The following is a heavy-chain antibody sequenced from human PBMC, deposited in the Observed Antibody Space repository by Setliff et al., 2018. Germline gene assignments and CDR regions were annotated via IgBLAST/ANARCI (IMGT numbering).Heavy chain of an antibody. V-gene: IGHV4-39*01. D-gene: IGHD3-22*01. Sequence: SETLSLTCTVSAGSISSSSYYWGWIRQPPGKGLEWIATIHYSGSTYYNPSLKSRDTTSVDTSKNQFSLKLSSVTAADTAVYYCARQGRKSDSRGYYYWTDFDYWGQGALVTVSS. CDR3: ARQGRKSDSRGYYYWTDFDY. CDR2: IHYSGST. CDR1: AGSISSSSYY. J-gene: IGHJ4*02.